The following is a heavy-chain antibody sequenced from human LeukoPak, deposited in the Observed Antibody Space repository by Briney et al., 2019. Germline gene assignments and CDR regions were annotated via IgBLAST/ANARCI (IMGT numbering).Heavy chain of an antibody. Sequence: SETLSLTCAVYGGSSGGYYWSWLRQPPGKGLEWIGEINHGGSTIYNPSLKSRVTISVDTSKNQFSLRLNSVTAADTAVYYCVRDLSIAAAGGDYWGQGTLVTVSS. CDR2: INHGGST. CDR3: VRDLSIAAAGGDY. V-gene: IGHV4-34*01. CDR1: GGSSGGYY. D-gene: IGHD6-13*01. J-gene: IGHJ4*02.